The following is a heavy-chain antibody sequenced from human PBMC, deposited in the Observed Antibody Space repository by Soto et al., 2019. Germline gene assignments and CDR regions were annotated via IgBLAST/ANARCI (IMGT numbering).Heavy chain of an antibody. J-gene: IGHJ4*02. CDR2: IHYTGIT. CDR1: GVSIINYY. Sequence: PSETLSLTCIVSGVSIINYYWSWVRQPPGKGLEWIGYIHYTGITTYNPSLGSRVAISVDTSKNQFSLKLTSVTAADTAVYYCARGVDGYSYGVDYWGQGAMVTVSS. CDR3: ARGVDGYSYGVDY. D-gene: IGHD5-18*01. V-gene: IGHV4-59*01.